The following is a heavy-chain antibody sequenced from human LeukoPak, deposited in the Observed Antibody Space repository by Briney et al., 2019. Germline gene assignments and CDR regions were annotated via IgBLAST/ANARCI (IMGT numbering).Heavy chain of an antibody. Sequence: ASVKVSCKASGYTFTDYYVHWVRQAPGQGLEWMGWINPNTGGTNYAQKFQGRVTMTRDTSISTAYMELSRLRSDDTAVYYCAGLAAAGTSFDYWGQGTLVTVSS. D-gene: IGHD6-13*01. J-gene: IGHJ4*02. CDR3: AGLAAAGTSFDY. CDR1: GYTFTDYY. V-gene: IGHV1-2*02. CDR2: INPNTGGT.